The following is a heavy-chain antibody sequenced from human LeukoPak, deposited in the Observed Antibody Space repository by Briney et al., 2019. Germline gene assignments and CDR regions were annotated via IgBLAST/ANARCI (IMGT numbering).Heavy chain of an antibody. CDR1: GFTFSSYV. CDR3: AKGSSNSRPYYFDY. Sequence: GGSLRLSCAASGFTFSSYVMSWARQAPGKGLEWVSAISDNSVSTYYADSVKGRFTVSRDNSKNTLYLQMNSLRVEDTAVYFCAKGSSNSRPYYFDYWGQGTLVTVSS. V-gene: IGHV3-23*01. CDR2: ISDNSVST. D-gene: IGHD1-1*01. J-gene: IGHJ4*02.